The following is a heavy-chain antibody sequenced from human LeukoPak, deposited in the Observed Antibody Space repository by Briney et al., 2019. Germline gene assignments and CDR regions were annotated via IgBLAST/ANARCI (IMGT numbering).Heavy chain of an antibody. CDR1: GYTFTSYY. CDR3: ARDQGGLIVVVRDAFDI. J-gene: IGHJ3*02. Sequence: ASVKVSCKASGYTFTSYYMHWVRQAPGQXXXXMGIINPSGGSTSYAQKFQGRVTMTRDTSTNTVYMELSSLRSEDTAVYYCARDQGGLIVVVRDAFDIWGQGTMVTVSS. V-gene: IGHV1-46*01. D-gene: IGHD3-22*01. CDR2: INPSGGST.